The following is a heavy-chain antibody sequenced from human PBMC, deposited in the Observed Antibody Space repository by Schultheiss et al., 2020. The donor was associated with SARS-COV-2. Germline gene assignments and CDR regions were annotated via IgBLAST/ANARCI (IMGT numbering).Heavy chain of an antibody. J-gene: IGHJ5*02. Sequence: SVKVSCKASGGTLSSYAISWVRQAPGQGLEWMGGIIPIFGTANYAQKFRGRVTMTADESTRTAHMELSSLRSEDTAVYYCARAPESGTYAYNWLDPWGQGILVTVSS. D-gene: IGHD1-26*01. CDR1: GGTLSSYA. CDR3: ARAPESGTYAYNWLDP. V-gene: IGHV1-69*13. CDR2: IIPIFGTA.